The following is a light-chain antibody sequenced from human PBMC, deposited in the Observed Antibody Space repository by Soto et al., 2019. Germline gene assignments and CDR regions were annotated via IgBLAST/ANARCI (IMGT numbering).Light chain of an antibody. CDR3: SSNVVGTNLKI. CDR2: EVI. J-gene: IGLJ7*01. CDR1: YSDVGGSNY. V-gene: IGLV2-8*01. Sequence: QSVLTQPPSASGSPGQSVTISCTGTYSDVGGSNYVSWYQQHPGKAPKLVIYEVIQRPSGVPDRFSGSRSGNTASLTVSRLQAEDGADYYCSSNVVGTNLKIFGGGTQLTVL.